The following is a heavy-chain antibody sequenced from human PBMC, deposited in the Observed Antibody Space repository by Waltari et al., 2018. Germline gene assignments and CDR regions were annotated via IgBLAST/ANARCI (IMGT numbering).Heavy chain of an antibody. V-gene: IGHV3-48*03. CDR3: TRGLVGAPG. CDR2: ISNTGTRT. J-gene: IGHJ4*02. CDR1: GFNFFISE. Sequence: VQLVEPGGDVLHPGGSLSLSCETPGFNFFISEMNWVRQAPGKGLEWIAYISNTGTRTFYSDSVRGRFTISRDDAKNSVFLQMNDLRVDDSGLYYCTRGLVGAPGWGQGTLVTVSS. D-gene: IGHD1-26*01.